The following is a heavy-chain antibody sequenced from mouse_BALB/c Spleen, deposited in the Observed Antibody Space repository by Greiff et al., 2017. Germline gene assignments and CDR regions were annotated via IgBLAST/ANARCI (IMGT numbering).Heavy chain of an antibody. CDR2: ISSGGSYT. J-gene: IGHJ2*01. CDR1: GFTFSSYA. V-gene: IGHV5-9-4*01. D-gene: IGHD2-4*01. Sequence: EVKLMESGGGLVKPGGSLKLSCAASGFTFSSYAMSWVRQSPEKRLEWVAEISSGGSYTYYPDTVTGRFTISRDNAKNTLYLEMSSLRSEDTAMYYCARHGNDYDEVDYWGQGTTLTVSS. CDR3: ARHGNDYDEVDY.